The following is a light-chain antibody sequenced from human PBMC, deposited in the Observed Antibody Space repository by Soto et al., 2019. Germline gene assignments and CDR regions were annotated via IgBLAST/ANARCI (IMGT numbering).Light chain of an antibody. V-gene: IGLV2-14*01. CDR3: SSYSSTSTPWV. Sequence: QSALTQPASVSGSPGQSITISCTGTTSDVGGSDYVSWYQQHPDKAPKLIIYGVSDRPSGVSNRFSGSKSGNTASLTISGLQAEDEGDYYCSSYSSTSTPWVFGGGTKLTVL. CDR1: TSDVGGSDY. CDR2: GVS. J-gene: IGLJ3*02.